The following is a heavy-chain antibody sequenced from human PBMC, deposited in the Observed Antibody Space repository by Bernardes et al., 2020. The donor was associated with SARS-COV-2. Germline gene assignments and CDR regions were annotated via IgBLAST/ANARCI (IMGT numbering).Heavy chain of an antibody. J-gene: IGHJ4*02. CDR3: ARDDYYDRSVHGDY. Sequence: ASVKVSCKASGYTFTGYYMHWVRQAPGQGLEWMGWINPNSGGTNYAQKFQGRVTMTRDTSISTAYMELSRLRSDDTAVYYCARDDYYDRSVHGDYWGQGTLVNV. CDR1: GYTFTGYY. D-gene: IGHD3-22*01. V-gene: IGHV1-2*02. CDR2: INPNSGGT.